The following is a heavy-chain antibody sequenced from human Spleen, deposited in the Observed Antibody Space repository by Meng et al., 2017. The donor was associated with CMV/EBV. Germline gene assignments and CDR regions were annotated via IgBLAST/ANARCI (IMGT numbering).Heavy chain of an antibody. Sequence: GESLKISCAASGFTFSTFNMNWVRQAPGKGLEWVSCISSTSFIYYADSVKGRFTISRDDAKNSLYLQMNSLRVEDTAVYYCARAVGLATGRDFDSWGQGTLVTVSS. D-gene: IGHD3-10*01. CDR2: ISSTSFI. J-gene: IGHJ4*02. CDR1: GFTFSTFN. CDR3: ARAVGLATGRDFDS. V-gene: IGHV3-21*04.